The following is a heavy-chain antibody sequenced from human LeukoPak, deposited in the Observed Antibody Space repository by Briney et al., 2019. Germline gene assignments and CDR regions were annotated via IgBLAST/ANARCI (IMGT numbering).Heavy chain of an antibody. CDR2: ISYDGSNR. J-gene: IGHJ4*02. D-gene: IGHD5-12*01. V-gene: IGHV3-30*02. CDR1: GFTFSSSG. CDR3: AKETRGSYSDY. Sequence: PGGPLRLSCAASGFTFSSSGMHWVRQAPGKGLEWVAFISYDGSNRYYADPVKGRFTISRDNSKNTLYLQMNSLRAEDTAVYYCAKETRGSYSDYWGQGTLVTVSS.